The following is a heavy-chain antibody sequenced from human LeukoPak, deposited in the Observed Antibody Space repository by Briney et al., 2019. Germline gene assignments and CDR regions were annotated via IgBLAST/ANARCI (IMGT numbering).Heavy chain of an antibody. D-gene: IGHD1-26*01. Sequence: GGSLRLSCAASGFTFSSYGMHWVRQAPGKGLEWVAVISYDGSNKYYADSVKGRFTISRDNSKNTLHLQMGSLRAEDMAVYYCARDRGIYSGSYLFDYWGQGTLVTVSS. CDR1: GFTFSSYG. CDR2: ISYDGSNK. J-gene: IGHJ4*02. CDR3: ARDRGIYSGSYLFDY. V-gene: IGHV3-30*03.